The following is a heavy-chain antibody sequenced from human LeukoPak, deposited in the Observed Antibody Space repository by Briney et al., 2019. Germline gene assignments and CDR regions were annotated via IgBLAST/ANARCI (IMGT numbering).Heavy chain of an antibody. Sequence: GASVKVSCKASGYTFTGYYMHWVRQAPGQGLEWMGWINPNSGGTNYAQKFQGRVTMTRDTSISTAYMELSRLRSDDTAVYYCASFAPYSSGWPYDAFDIWGQGTMVTVSS. CDR3: ASFAPYSSGWPYDAFDI. CDR2: INPNSGGT. V-gene: IGHV1-2*02. CDR1: GYTFTGYY. D-gene: IGHD6-19*01. J-gene: IGHJ3*02.